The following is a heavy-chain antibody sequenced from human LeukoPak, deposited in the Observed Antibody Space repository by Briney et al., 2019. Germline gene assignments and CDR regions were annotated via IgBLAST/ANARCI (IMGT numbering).Heavy chain of an antibody. CDR1: GGSISSSSYY. V-gene: IGHV4-39*01. D-gene: IGHD1-26*01. CDR2: IYYSGST. CDR3: ARHRWELVYFDY. Sequence: PSETLSLTCTVSGGSISSSSYYWGWIRQPPGKGLEWIGSIYYSGSTYYNPSLKSRVTISVDTSKNQFSLKLSSVTAADTAVYYCARHRWELVYFDYWGQGTLVTVSS. J-gene: IGHJ4*02.